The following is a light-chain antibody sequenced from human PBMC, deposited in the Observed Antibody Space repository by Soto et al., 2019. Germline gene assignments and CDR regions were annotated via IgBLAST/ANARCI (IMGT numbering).Light chain of an antibody. J-gene: IGLJ1*01. V-gene: IGLV1-40*01. Sequence: QSVLTQPPSVSGAPGQRVTIPCTGSSSNIGAGYDVHWYQQLPGTAPKLLIYGNRSRPSGVPDRFSGSKSGTSASLAITGLQAEDEADYYCQSYDSSLSADVFGIGTKVTVL. CDR2: GNR. CDR3: QSYDSSLSADV. CDR1: SSNIGAGYD.